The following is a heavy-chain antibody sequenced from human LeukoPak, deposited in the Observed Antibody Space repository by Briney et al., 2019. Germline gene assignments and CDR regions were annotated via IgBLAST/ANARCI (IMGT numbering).Heavy chain of an antibody. D-gene: IGHD2-15*01. CDR1: GGSFSGYY. CDR3: ARGLERNCSGGSSYPPDYFDY. V-gene: IGHV4-34*01. CDR2: INHSGST. J-gene: IGHJ4*02. Sequence: SETLSLTCAVYGGSFSGYYWSWIRQPPGKGLEWIGEINHSGSTNYNPSLKSRVTLSVDTSKNQCSLKLSSVTAADTAVYYCARGLERNCSGGSSYPPDYFDYWGQGTLVTVSS.